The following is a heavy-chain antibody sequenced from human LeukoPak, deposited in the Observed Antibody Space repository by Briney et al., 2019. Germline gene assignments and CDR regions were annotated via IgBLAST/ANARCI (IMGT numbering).Heavy chain of an antibody. CDR1: GYTFTGYY. CDR2: INPNSGGT. J-gene: IGHJ6*02. Sequence: ASVKVSCKASGYTFTGYYMHWVRQAPGQGLEWMGWINPNSGGTNYAQKFQGRVTMTRDTSISTAYMELSRLRSGDTAVYYCARDREISSWYDYYYYYYGMDVWGQGTTVTVSS. CDR3: ARDREISSWYDYYYYYYGMDV. V-gene: IGHV1-2*02. D-gene: IGHD6-13*01.